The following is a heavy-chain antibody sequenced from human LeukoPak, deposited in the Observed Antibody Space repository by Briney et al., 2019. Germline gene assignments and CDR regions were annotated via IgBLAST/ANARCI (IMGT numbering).Heavy chain of an antibody. D-gene: IGHD2-21*01. J-gene: IGHJ1*01. CDR3: ARGGIIVEYFQH. Sequence: SETLSLTCTVSGGSISSGTYYWTWIRQPAGKGLEWIGRIYTSGSTNYNPSLKGRVTISVDTSKNQFSLKLRSVTAADTAVYYCARGGIIVEYFQHWGQGTLVTVSS. V-gene: IGHV4-61*02. CDR1: GGSISSGTYY. CDR2: IYTSGST.